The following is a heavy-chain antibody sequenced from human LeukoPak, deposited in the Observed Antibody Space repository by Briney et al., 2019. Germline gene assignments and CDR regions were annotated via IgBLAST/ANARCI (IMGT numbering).Heavy chain of an antibody. CDR3: ARDRLWFGEYGFDP. D-gene: IGHD3-10*01. Sequence: PSETLSLTCAVYGGSFSGYYWSWIRQPPGKGLEWIGEINHSGSTNYNPSPKSRVTISVDTSKNQFSLKLSSVTAADTAVYYCARDRLWFGEYGFDPWGQGTLVTVSS. V-gene: IGHV4-34*01. CDR1: GGSFSGYY. CDR2: INHSGST. J-gene: IGHJ5*02.